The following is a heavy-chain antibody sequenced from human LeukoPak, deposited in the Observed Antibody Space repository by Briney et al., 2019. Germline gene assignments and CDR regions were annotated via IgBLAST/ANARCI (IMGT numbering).Heavy chain of an antibody. D-gene: IGHD3-10*01. J-gene: IGHJ4*02. CDR2: INAGNGNT. CDR1: GYTFTNYA. V-gene: IGHV1-3*01. Sequence: ASVKVSCKASGYTFTNYAMHWVHQAPGQRLEWMGWINAGNGNTKYSQKFQDRVTITRDTSASTAYMELSSLKSEDTAVYYCARGILWFGELSSLGYWGQGTLVTVSS. CDR3: ARGILWFGELSSLGY.